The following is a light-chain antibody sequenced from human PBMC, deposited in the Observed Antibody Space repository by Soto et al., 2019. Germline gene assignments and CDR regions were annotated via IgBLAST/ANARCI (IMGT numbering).Light chain of an antibody. V-gene: IGKV1-27*01. J-gene: IGKJ4*01. CDR1: QGIGTS. CDR3: QKYSSAPLT. CDR2: TAS. Sequence: DIPMTQSPPSLSASVGDSVTITCRASQGIGTSLAWYQQKSGKVPKLLIYTASTLQSGVPSRFSGSGSGTDFTLTISSLQPEDVATYYCQKYSSAPLTFGGGSKVEIK.